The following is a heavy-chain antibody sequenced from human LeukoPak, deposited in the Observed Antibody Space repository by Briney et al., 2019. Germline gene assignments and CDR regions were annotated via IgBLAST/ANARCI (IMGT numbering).Heavy chain of an antibody. V-gene: IGHV4-39*07. D-gene: IGHD3-22*01. CDR1: GGSISSSSYY. CDR2: IYYSGST. J-gene: IGHJ4*02. Sequence: SETLSLTCTVSGGSISSSSYYWGWIRQPPGKGLEWIGSIYYSGSTYYNPSLKSRVTISVDTSKNQFSLKLSSVTAADTAVYYCARETPGVSHYYDSSGYYYFDYWGQGTLVTVSS. CDR3: ARETPGVSHYYDSSGYYYFDY.